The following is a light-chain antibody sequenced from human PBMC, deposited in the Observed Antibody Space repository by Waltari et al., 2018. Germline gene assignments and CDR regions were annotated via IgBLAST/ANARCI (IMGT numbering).Light chain of an antibody. J-gene: IGKJ2*01. CDR1: QGIRNA. CDR2: AAS. Sequence: DIQMTQSPSSLSASVGDRVTITCRASQGIRNALGWFQQKPGKAPKRLIYAASTLQSGVPSRFSGSRSGTEFTLTISSLQPEDFATYYCLQHNSYSYTFGQGTKLEI. CDR3: LQHNSYSYT. V-gene: IGKV1-17*01.